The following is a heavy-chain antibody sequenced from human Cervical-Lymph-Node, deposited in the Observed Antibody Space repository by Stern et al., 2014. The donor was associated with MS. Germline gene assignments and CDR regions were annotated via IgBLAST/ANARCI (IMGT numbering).Heavy chain of an antibody. V-gene: IGHV3-23*04. J-gene: IGHJ4*02. D-gene: IGHD5-18*01. CDR3: AKDVGRFVDTAMEFDY. CDR2: ISGSGGST. CDR1: GFTFSSYA. Sequence: EVQLVESGGGLVQPGGSLRLSCAASGFTFSSYAMSWVRQAPGQGLEWVSAISGSGGSTNYADTVKGRVTTSRDNSKNTLDLQMNSLRAEDTAVYYCAKDVGRFVDTAMEFDYWGQGTLVTVSS.